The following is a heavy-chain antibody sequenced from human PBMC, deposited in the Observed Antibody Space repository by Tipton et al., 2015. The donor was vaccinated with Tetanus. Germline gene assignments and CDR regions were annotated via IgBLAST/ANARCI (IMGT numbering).Heavy chain of an antibody. CDR1: GASINAGGYL. D-gene: IGHD1-1*01. CDR2: IYYTDYT. Sequence: TLSLTCTVSGASINAGGYLWTWVRQHPGKGLEWIGHIYYTDYTSYTPSLDSRVRISVNTSKNFFSLRLTSVTAADTAVYYCARANNEFPKKGPFDSWGQGSLVIVSS. V-gene: IGHV4-31*03. CDR3: ARANNEFPKKGPFDS. J-gene: IGHJ4*02.